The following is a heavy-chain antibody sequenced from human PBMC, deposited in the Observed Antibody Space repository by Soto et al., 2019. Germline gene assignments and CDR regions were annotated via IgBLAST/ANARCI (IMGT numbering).Heavy chain of an antibody. CDR2: IIPIFGTT. J-gene: IGHJ5*01. Sequence: QVQLVQSGAEVKKPGSSVKVSCKASGGTFSSYAISWVRQAPGQGLEWMGRIIPIFGTTVYAQKFQGRVTITEDESTSTAYMELSSMRSEDTAVYSCAREAVAGRNWFDPWGQGTLVTVSS. CDR3: AREAVAGRNWFDP. D-gene: IGHD6-19*01. CDR1: GGTFSSYA. V-gene: IGHV1-69*18.